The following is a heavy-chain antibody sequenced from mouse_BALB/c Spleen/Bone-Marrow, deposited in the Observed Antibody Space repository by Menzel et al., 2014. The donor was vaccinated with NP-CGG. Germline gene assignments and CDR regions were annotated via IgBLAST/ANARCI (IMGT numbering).Heavy chain of an antibody. D-gene: IGHD1-2*01. Sequence: VQLQQSGAELVKPGASVKLSCTASGFNIKDTYMHWVKQRPEQGLEWIGRIDPANGYSIYDPKFQGKATITADTTSNTATGPHRSLNSEAAAVYYGAPITAAPLSFGCFDVWAAGTTVP. CDR2: IDPANGYS. J-gene: IGHJ1*01. CDR3: APITAAPLSFGCFDV. CDR1: GFNIKDTY. V-gene: IGHV14-3*02.